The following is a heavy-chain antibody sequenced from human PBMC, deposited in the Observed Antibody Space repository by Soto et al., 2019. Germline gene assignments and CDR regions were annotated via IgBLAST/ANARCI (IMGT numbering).Heavy chain of an antibody. Sequence: SETLSLTCTVSGGSISSYYWSWIRQPPGKGLEWIGYIYYSGSTNYNPSLKSRVTISVDTSKNQFSLKLNSMTAADTAVYHCARHVGNSPPGSWGQGTLVTVSS. V-gene: IGHV4-59*08. CDR3: ARHVGNSPPGS. J-gene: IGHJ4*02. CDR1: GGSISSYY. CDR2: IYYSGST. D-gene: IGHD1-26*01.